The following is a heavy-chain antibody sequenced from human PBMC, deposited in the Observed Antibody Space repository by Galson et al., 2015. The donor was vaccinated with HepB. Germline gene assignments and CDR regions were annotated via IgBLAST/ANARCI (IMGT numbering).Heavy chain of an antibody. D-gene: IGHD2-21*01. CDR2: IDPSDSYT. J-gene: IGHJ5*02. CDR1: GYSFTSYW. V-gene: IGHV5-10-1*01. CDR3: ARHPSTTQHMFDRAYCGGDCYAGWFDP. Sequence: QSGAEVKKPGESLRISCKGSGYSFTSYWISWVRQMPGKGLEWMGRIDPSDSYTNYSPSFQGHVTISADKSISTAYLQWSSLKASDTAMYYCARHPSTTQHMFDRAYCGGDCYAGWFDPWGQGTLVTVSS.